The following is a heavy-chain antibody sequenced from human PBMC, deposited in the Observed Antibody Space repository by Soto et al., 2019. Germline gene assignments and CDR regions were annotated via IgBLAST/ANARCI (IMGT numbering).Heavy chain of an antibody. CDR3: ASGRVVAAQH. D-gene: IGHD2-15*01. CDR2: IYHSGST. J-gene: IGHJ4*02. V-gene: IGHV4-30-2*01. CDR1: GGSISSGGYS. Sequence: QLQLQESGSGLVKPSQTLSLTCAVSGGSISSGGYSWSWIRQPPGKGLEWIGYIYHSGSTYYNPVLRSRATISVDRAKNQFPLKLSSVTDADAAVYYWASGRVVAAQHWGQGTLVTVSS.